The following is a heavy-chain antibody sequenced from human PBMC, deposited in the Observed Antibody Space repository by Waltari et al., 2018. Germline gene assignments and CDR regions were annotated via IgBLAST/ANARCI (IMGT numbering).Heavy chain of an antibody. D-gene: IGHD3-16*02. J-gene: IGHJ4*02. CDR3: ARDRQHLGELSLYYFDY. CDR2: ISSSSSTI. CDR1: GFTFSSYS. Sequence: EVQLVESGGGLVQPGGSLRLSCAASGFTFSSYSMNWVRQAPGKGLEWVSYISSSSSTIYYADSVKGRFTISRDNAKNSLYLQMNSLRAEDTAVYYCARDRQHLGELSLYYFDYWGQGTLVTVSS. V-gene: IGHV3-48*04.